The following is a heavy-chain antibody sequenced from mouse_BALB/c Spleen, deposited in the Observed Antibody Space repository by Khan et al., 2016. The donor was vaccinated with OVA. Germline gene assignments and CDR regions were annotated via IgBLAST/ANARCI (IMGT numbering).Heavy chain of an antibody. CDR3: ARGFYGGPFTY. V-gene: IGHV5-4*02. J-gene: IGHJ3*01. Sequence: EVELVESGGGLVKPGGSLQLSCAASGFTFSDYYMYWVRQAPEKRLEWVATISDGGSYTYYPDSVKGRFTISRDDVKNNLYLQMSSLKSEDTAMYYCARGFYGGPFTYWGQGTLVTVSA. CDR2: ISDGGSYT. CDR1: GFTFSDYY. D-gene: IGHD1-1*02.